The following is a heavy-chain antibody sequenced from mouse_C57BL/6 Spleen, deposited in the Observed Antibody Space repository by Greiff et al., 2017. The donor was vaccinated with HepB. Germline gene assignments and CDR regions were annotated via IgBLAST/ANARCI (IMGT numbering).Heavy chain of an antibody. CDR2: INPNNGGT. Sequence: EVQGVESGPELVKPGASVKIPCKASGYTFTDYNMDWVKQSHGKSLEWIGDINPNNGGTIYNQKFKGKATLTVDKSSSTAYMELRSLTSEDTAVYYCARHRSYWYFDVWGTGTTVTVSS. V-gene: IGHV1-18*01. J-gene: IGHJ1*03. CDR1: GYTFTDYN. CDR3: ARHRSYWYFDV. D-gene: IGHD1-1*01.